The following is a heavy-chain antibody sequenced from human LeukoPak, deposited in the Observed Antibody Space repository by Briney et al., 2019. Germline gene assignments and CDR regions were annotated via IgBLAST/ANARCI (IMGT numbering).Heavy chain of an antibody. CDR3: ARNLYDILTGYIDY. Sequence: PGGSLRLSCAASGFTFSSYAMHWVRQAPGKGLEWVAVISYDGSNKYYADSVKGRFTISRDNSKNTLYLQMNSLRAENTAVYYCARNLYDILTGYIDYWGQGTLVTVSS. V-gene: IGHV3-30-3*01. CDR1: GFTFSSYA. J-gene: IGHJ4*02. CDR2: ISYDGSNK. D-gene: IGHD3-9*01.